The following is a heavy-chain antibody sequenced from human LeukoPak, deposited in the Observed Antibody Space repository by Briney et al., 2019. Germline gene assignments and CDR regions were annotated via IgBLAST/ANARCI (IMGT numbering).Heavy chain of an antibody. CDR1: GFAFSSYS. CDR3: ARGRGYSGYNLRTWFDP. J-gene: IGHJ5*02. V-gene: IGHV3-21*01. D-gene: IGHD5-12*01. CDR2: ISSSSSYI. Sequence: GALKLSCAASGFAFSSYSMNWVRQAPGKGLEGVSSISSSSSYIYYADSVKGRFTISRDNAKNSLYLQMNSLRAEDTAVYYCARGRGYSGYNLRTWFDPWGQGTLVTVSS.